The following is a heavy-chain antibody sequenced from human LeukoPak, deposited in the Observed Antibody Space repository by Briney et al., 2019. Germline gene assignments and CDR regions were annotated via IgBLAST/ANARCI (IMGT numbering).Heavy chain of an antibody. V-gene: IGHV3-21*01. Sequence: GGSLRLSCAASGFTFSSYSMNWVRQAPGKGLEWVSSISSSSSYIYYADSVKGRFTISRDNAKNSLYLQMNSLRAEDTAVYYCASGMVAAPRGIDPWGQGTLVTVSS. CDR3: ASGMVAAPRGIDP. CDR2: ISSSSSYI. J-gene: IGHJ5*02. D-gene: IGHD2-15*01. CDR1: GFTFSSYS.